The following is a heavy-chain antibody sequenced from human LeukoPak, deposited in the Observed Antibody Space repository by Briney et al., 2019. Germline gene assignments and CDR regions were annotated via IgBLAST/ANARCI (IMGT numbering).Heavy chain of an antibody. V-gene: IGHV1-18*01. CDR3: ARAAATVKGQTEYYFDY. D-gene: IGHD4-17*01. CDR2: ISAYNGNT. J-gene: IGHJ4*02. CDR1: GDTFTSDV. Sequence: ASVKVSCKASGDTFTSDVISWGRQAPGQGLEWMGWISAYNGNTNYAQKLQGRGTMTTDTSTSTAYMELRSLRYDDTAVYYCARAAATVKGQTEYYFDYWGQGTLVTVSS.